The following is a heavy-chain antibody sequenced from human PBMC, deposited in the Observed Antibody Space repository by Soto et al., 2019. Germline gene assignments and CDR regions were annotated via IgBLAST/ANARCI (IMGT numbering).Heavy chain of an antibody. V-gene: IGHV1-69*12. CDR2: IIPVFGTV. D-gene: IGHD2-15*01. J-gene: IGHJ6*02. CDR1: GGTVSSYA. Sequence: QVQLVQSGAEVKKPGSSVKVSCKASGGTVSSYAISWVRQAPGQGLEWMGGIIPVFGTVNYAQKLQGRVTITADESTSTAYMELSSLRSEDTAVYYCARGYCSGASCLTSNSHGLDVWGQGTPVTVSS. CDR3: ARGYCSGASCLTSNSHGLDV.